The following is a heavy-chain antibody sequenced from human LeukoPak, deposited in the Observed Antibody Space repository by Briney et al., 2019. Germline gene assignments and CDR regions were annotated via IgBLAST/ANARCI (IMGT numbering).Heavy chain of an antibody. V-gene: IGHV4-34*01. D-gene: IGHD3-16*02. CDR2: INHSGST. J-gene: IGHJ3*02. Sequence: SETLSLTCAVYGGSFSGYYWSWIRQPPGKGLEWIGEINHSGSTNYNPSLKSRVTISVDTSKNQFSLKLSSVTAADTAVYYCARGLRMITFGGVIVAQAFDIWGQGTMVTVSS. CDR3: ARGLRMITFGGVIVAQAFDI. CDR1: GGSFSGYY.